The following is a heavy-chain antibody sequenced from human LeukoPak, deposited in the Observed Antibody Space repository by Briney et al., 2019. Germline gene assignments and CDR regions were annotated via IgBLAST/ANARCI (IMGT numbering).Heavy chain of an antibody. Sequence: PGGSLRLYCTASGFTFSSYAMSWVRQAPGKGLEWVSEITSRGSNTYYADSVKGRFTISRDNSKNTLYLQMNSLRAEDTAVYYCARGTGDGYFDWLTLYYFDYWGQGTLVTVSS. CDR2: ITSRGSNT. J-gene: IGHJ4*02. D-gene: IGHD3-9*01. V-gene: IGHV3-23*01. CDR3: ARGTGDGYFDWLTLYYFDY. CDR1: GFTFSSYA.